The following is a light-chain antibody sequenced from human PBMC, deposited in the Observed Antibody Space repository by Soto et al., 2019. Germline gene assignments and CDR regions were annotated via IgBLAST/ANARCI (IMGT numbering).Light chain of an antibody. J-gene: IGKJ1*01. CDR2: KVY. V-gene: IGKV2-30*01. CDR1: QSLEYSDGNSY. CDR3: MQGTHWPPSWT. Sequence: DVVMTQSPLSLPVTLGQPASISCRSSQSLEYSDGNSYLNWFQQRPGQSPRRLIYKVYNRDSGVPDRFSGSGSGTDFTLKISRVEAEDVGVYYCMQGTHWPPSWTFGQGTKVEI.